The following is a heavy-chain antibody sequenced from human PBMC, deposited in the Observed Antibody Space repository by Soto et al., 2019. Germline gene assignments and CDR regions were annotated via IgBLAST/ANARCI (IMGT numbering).Heavy chain of an antibody. Sequence: EVQLLESGGTLVQPGGSLRLSCAASGFSFGSYVMSWVRQAPGRGLEWVSALSGSGGHIYYADSVKGRFTISRDNSRNTLYLQMDSLRAEDTAVYYCAKPYCNDGFCHPYYYGLDVWGQGTTVTVSS. CDR3: AKPYCNDGFCHPYYYGLDV. J-gene: IGHJ6*02. CDR2: LSGSGGHI. D-gene: IGHD2-15*01. CDR1: GFSFGSYV. V-gene: IGHV3-23*01.